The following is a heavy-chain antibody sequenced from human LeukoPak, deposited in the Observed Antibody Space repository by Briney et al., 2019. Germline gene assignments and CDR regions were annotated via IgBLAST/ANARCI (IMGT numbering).Heavy chain of an antibody. CDR1: GYSISSGYY. V-gene: IGHV4-38-2*02. D-gene: IGHD1-26*01. Sequence: SETPSLTCTVSGYSISSGYYWGWIRQPPGKGLEWIGSMYHSGSTYYNPSLKSRVTISVDTSKNHFSLKLSSVTASDTALYHCARDGGIVGAANPYFDYWGQGTLVTVSS. CDR3: ARDGGIVGAANPYFDY. J-gene: IGHJ4*02. CDR2: MYHSGST.